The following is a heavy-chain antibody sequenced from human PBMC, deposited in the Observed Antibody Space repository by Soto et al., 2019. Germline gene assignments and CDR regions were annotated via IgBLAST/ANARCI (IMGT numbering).Heavy chain of an antibody. CDR2: ISWNSDRI. CDR1: GFSFDDYA. CDR3: AKDMLDGSHSSSWGMDV. J-gene: IGHJ6*02. Sequence: PGGSLRLSCAVSGFSFDDYAIHWVRQAPGKGLEWVSGISWNSDRIGYADSVKGRFTISRDNAKKSLYLQMNSLRGEDTALYYCAKDMLDGSHSSSWGMDVWGQGTTVTVSS. V-gene: IGHV3-9*01. D-gene: IGHD6-13*01.